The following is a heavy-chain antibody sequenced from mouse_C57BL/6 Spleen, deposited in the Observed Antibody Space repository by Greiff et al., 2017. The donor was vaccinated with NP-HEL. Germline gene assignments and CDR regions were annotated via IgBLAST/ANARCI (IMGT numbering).Heavy chain of an antibody. Sequence: DVKLVESGGGLVKPGGSLKLSCAASGFTFSDYGMHWVRQAPEKGLEWVAYISSCSSTIYYADTVKGRFTISRDNAKNTLFLQMTSLRSEDTAMYYCARGSRAWFAYWGQGTLVTVSA. CDR1: GFTFSDYG. CDR3: ARGSRAWFAY. V-gene: IGHV5-17*01. CDR2: ISSCSSTI. J-gene: IGHJ3*01.